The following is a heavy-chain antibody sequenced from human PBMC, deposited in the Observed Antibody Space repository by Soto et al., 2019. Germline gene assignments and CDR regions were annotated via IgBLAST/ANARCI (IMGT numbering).Heavy chain of an antibody. CDR1: GGSISSGGYY. Sequence: PSETLSLTCTVSGGSISSGGYYWSWIRQHPGKGLEWIGDINHSGSTNYNPSLKSRVTISVDTSKNQFSLKLSSVTAADTAVYYCARGHNRFDIVVVVAAPVFDYWGQGTLVTVSS. V-gene: IGHV4-31*03. J-gene: IGHJ4*02. CDR2: INHSGST. D-gene: IGHD2-15*01. CDR3: ARGHNRFDIVVVVAAPVFDY.